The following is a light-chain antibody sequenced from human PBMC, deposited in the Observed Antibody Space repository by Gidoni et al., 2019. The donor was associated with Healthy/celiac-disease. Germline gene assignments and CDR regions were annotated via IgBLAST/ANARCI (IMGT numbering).Light chain of an antibody. CDR1: QSVLYSSNNNNY. J-gene: IGKJ2*01. Sequence: DIVMTQSPDSLAVSLGERATINCKSSQSVLYSSNNNNYLAGYQQKPGQPPKLLIYWASTRESGVPDRFSGSGSGTDFTLTISSLQAEDVAVYYCQQYYSTPYTFGQGTKLRSN. CDR2: WAS. V-gene: IGKV4-1*01. CDR3: QQYYSTPYT.